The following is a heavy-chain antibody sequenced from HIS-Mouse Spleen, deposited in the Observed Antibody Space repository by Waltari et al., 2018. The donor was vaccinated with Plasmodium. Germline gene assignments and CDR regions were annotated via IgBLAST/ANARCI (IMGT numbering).Heavy chain of an antibody. CDR2: INPNSG. CDR1: GYTFTGNY. Sequence: QVQLVQSGAEVKKPGASVKVSCKASGYTFTGNYMHWVRQAPGQGLEWMGWINPNSGDTSISTAYMELSRLRSDDTAVYYCARVLGYKAAAGTFVEYFQHWGQGTLVTVSS. V-gene: IGHV1-2*02. J-gene: IGHJ1*01. D-gene: IGHD6-13*01. CDR3: ARVLGYKAAAGTFVEYFQH.